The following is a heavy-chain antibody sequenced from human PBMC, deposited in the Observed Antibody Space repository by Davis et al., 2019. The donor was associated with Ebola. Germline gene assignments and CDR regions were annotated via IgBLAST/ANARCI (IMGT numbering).Heavy chain of an antibody. CDR1: GYTFTSYG. CDR3: ARDLVSGWYICDS. CDR2: ISAYNGNT. V-gene: IGHV1-18*04. J-gene: IGHJ4*02. D-gene: IGHD6-19*01. Sequence: ASVKVSCKASGYTFTSYGISWVRQAPGQGLEWMGWISAYNGNTKYSQKLHDRVTLTTDTSTSTAYMEMRSLRSDDTAVYYCARDLVSGWYICDSWGQGTLVSVSS.